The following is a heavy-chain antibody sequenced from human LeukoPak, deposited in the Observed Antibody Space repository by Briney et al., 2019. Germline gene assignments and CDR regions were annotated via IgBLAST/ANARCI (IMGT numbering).Heavy chain of an antibody. CDR2: IIPIFGTA. D-gene: IGHD6-13*01. CDR3: AGQQLVWSPRFDP. V-gene: IGHV1-69*06. Sequence: ASVKVSCKASGGTFSSYAISWVRQAPGQGLEWMGGIIPIFGTANYAQKFQGRVTITADKSASTAYMELSSLRSEDTAVYYCAGQQLVWSPRFDPWGQGTLVTVSS. J-gene: IGHJ5*02. CDR1: GGTFSSYA.